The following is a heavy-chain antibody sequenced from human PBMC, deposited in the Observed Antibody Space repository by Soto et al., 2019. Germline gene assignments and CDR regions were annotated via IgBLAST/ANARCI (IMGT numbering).Heavy chain of an antibody. J-gene: IGHJ6*02. Sequence: GGSLRLSCAASGFTFSTYSMNWVRQAPGKGLEWVAVISYDGSNKYYADSVKGRFTISRDSSKNMLYLQMNSLRAEDTAVYYCAKEDSSSWHYYYGMDVWGQGTTVTVSS. D-gene: IGHD6-13*01. CDR2: ISYDGSNK. CDR1: GFTFSTYS. CDR3: AKEDSSSWHYYYGMDV. V-gene: IGHV3-30*18.